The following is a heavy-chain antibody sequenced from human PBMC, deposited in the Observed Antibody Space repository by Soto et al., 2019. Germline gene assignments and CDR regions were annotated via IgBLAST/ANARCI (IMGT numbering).Heavy chain of an antibody. CDR3: ASAGSGSYNYYYGMDV. J-gene: IGHJ6*02. V-gene: IGHV3-66*01. D-gene: IGHD3-10*01. Sequence: SGGSLRLSCAASGFTVSSNYMSWVRQAPGKGLEWVSVIYSGGSTYYADSVKGRFTISRDNSKNTLYLQMNSLRAEDTAVYYCASAGSGSYNYYYGMDVWGQGTTVTVSS. CDR1: GFTVSSNY. CDR2: IYSGGST.